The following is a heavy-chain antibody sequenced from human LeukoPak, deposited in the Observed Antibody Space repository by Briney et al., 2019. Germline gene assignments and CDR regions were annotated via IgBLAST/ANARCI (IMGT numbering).Heavy chain of an antibody. CDR1: GFTSSGHG. D-gene: IGHD3-22*01. CDR2: IYSGGST. J-gene: IGHJ4*02. V-gene: IGHV3-53*01. Sequence: GGSLRLSCAASGFTSSGHGINWVRQAPGKGLEWVSVIYSGGSTYYADSVKGRFTISRDNSKNTLYLQMNSLRAEDTAVYYCARDYYDSSGYRDYWGQGTLVTVSS. CDR3: ARDYYDSSGYRDY.